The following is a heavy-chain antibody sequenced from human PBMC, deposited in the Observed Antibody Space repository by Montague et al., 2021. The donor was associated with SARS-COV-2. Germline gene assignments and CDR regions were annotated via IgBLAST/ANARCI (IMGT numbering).Heavy chain of an antibody. CDR3: ARDPAIVATIYGMDV. CDR2: ISSSSSTI. D-gene: IGHD5-12*01. V-gene: IGHV3-48*02. J-gene: IGHJ6*02. Sequence: SLRLSCAASVFTFSSYSMNWVRQAPGKGLEWVSYISSSSSTIYYADSVKGRFTISRDNAKNSLYLQMNSLRDEDTAVYYCARDPAIVATIYGMDVWGQGTTVTVSS. CDR1: VFTFSSYS.